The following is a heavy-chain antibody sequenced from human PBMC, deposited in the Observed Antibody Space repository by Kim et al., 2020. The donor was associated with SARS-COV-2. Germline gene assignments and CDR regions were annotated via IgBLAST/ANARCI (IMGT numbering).Heavy chain of an antibody. CDR3: ANDRSDTWSFDH. CDR1: GFIFSRSV. J-gene: IGHJ4*02. CDR2: FSHKGIYE. Sequence: GGSLRLSCAASGFIFSRSVMHWVRQAPGKGLEWVALFSHKGIYESYSDSVKGRFTISRDNSKNTLYLQMNTRESDDTAVYFCANDRSDTWSFDHWGQGNLVTVSS. V-gene: IGHV3-30*18.